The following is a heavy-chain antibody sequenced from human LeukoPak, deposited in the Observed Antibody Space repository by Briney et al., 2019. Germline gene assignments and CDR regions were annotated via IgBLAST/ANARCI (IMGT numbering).Heavy chain of an antibody. V-gene: IGHV4-31*03. CDR3: ARGLRFLEWFHSYYFDY. CDR2: IYYSGST. J-gene: IGHJ4*02. Sequence: PSQTLSLTCTVSGGSISSGGYYWSWIRQHPGKGLEWIGYIYYSGSTYYNPSLKSRVTISVDTSKNQFSLKLSSVTAADTAVYYCARGLRFLEWFHSYYFDYWGQGTLVTVSS. CDR1: GGSISSGGYY. D-gene: IGHD3-3*01.